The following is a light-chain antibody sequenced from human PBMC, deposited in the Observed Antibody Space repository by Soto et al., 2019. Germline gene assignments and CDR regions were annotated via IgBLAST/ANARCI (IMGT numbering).Light chain of an antibody. Sequence: QCALTQPASVFGSPGQSITISCTGTRLDVGGYNYVSWYQQQPGKAPKLIIYEVTNRPSGVSDRFSGSKSDNTASLTISGLQTEDEADYYCWSYVSSKTYLFGTGTKVTVL. CDR2: EVT. V-gene: IGLV2-14*03. J-gene: IGLJ1*01. CDR3: WSYVSSKTYL. CDR1: RLDVGGYNY.